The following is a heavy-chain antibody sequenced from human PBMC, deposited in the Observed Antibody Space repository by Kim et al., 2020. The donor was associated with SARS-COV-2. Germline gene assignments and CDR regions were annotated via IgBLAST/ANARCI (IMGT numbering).Heavy chain of an antibody. D-gene: IGHD6-6*01. J-gene: IGHJ3*02. CDR3: ARLKGPIAARPYAFDI. Sequence: KFQGRVTMTRDTSISTAYMELSRLRSDDTAVYYCARLKGPIAARPYAFDIWGQGTMVTVSS. V-gene: IGHV1-2*02.